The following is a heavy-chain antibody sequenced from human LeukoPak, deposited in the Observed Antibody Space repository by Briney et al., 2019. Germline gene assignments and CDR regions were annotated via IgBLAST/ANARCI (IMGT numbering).Heavy chain of an antibody. CDR2: INPNSGGT. D-gene: IGHD2-15*01. CDR3: ARGYCSGGSCYENWFDP. CDR1: GYTFTGYY. V-gene: IGHV1-2*02. Sequence: GASVKVSFKASGYTFTGYYMHWVRQAPGQGLEWMGWINPNSGGTNYAQKLQGRVTMTTDTSTSTAYMELRSLRSDDTAVYYCARGYCSGGSCYENWFDPWGQGTLVTVSS. J-gene: IGHJ5*02.